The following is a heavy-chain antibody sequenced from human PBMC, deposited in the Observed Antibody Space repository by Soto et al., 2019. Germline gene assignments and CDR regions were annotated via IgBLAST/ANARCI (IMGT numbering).Heavy chain of an antibody. Sequence: EVQLVESGGGLVQPGGSLRLSCAASGFTFSSYWKSWVRQAPGKGLEWVANIKQDGSEKYYVDSVKGPFTISRDNAKNSLNLQMNSLRAEDTAVYYCARVTDYYESSGYFDYWGQGTLVTVSS. CDR1: GFTFSSYW. CDR3: ARVTDYYESSGYFDY. D-gene: IGHD3-22*01. J-gene: IGHJ4*02. V-gene: IGHV3-7*01. CDR2: IKQDGSEK.